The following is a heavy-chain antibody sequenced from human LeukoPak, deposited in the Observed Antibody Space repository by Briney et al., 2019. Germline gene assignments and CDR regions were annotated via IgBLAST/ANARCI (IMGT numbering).Heavy chain of an antibody. CDR2: IIPIFGTA. D-gene: IGHD6-13*01. Sequence: ASVKVSCKASGGTFSSYVISWVRQAPGQGLEWMGGIIPIFGTANYAQKFQGRVTITADESTSTAYMELSSLRSEDTAVYYCAGRIAAAGFPHYYYYMDVWGKGTTVTVSS. CDR1: GGTFSSYV. V-gene: IGHV1-69*13. CDR3: AGRIAAAGFPHYYYYMDV. J-gene: IGHJ6*03.